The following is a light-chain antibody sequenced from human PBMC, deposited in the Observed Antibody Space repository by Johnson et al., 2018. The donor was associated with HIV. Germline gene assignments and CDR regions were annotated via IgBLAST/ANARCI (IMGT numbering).Light chain of an antibody. CDR3: GTWDSSLSASYV. V-gene: IGLV1-51*01. Sequence: QAVLTQPPSVSAAPGQKVTISCSGSSSNIGNNYVSWYQQLPGTAPKLLIYDNNKRPSGIPYRFSGSKYGPSATLGITGLQTGEEADYYCGTWDSSLSASYVFGTGTKVTVL. CDR2: DNN. CDR1: SSNIGNNY. J-gene: IGLJ1*01.